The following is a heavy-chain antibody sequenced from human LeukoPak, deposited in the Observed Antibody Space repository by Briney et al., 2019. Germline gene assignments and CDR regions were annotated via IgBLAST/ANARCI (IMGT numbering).Heavy chain of an antibody. D-gene: IGHD2-21*02. J-gene: IGHJ5*02. Sequence: ASVKVSCKASGYTFTNYFMHWVRQAPGQGLEWMGIINPRRDSTGYAQKFQGRITMTTDMSTRTVYMELGSLESEDTAVYYCARRDCVGDCYSNWFDPRGQGTLVTVSS. CDR3: ARRDCVGDCYSNWFDP. CDR2: INPRRDST. CDR1: GYTFTNYF. V-gene: IGHV1-46*01.